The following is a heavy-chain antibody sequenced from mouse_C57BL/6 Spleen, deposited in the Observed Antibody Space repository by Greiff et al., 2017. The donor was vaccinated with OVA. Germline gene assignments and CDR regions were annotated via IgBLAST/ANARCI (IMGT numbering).Heavy chain of an antibody. CDR1: GFNIKNTY. CDR2: IDPANGNT. CDR3: ARNVNYEGFAY. D-gene: IGHD2-1*01. Sequence: VHVKQSVAELVRPGASVKLSCTASGFNIKNTYMHWVKQRPEQGLEWIGRIDPANGNTKYAPKFQGKATITADTSSNTAYLQLSSLTSEDTAIDFCARNVNYEGFAYWGQGTLVTVSA. J-gene: IGHJ3*01. V-gene: IGHV14-3*01.